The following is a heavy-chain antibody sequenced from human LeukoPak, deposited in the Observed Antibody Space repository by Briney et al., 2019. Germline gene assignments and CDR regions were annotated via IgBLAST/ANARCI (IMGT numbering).Heavy chain of an antibody. J-gene: IGHJ6*03. V-gene: IGHV1-46*01. CDR1: GYTFTSYG. CDR3: ARERRRSSQGYYYYMDV. Sequence: ASVKVSCKASGYTFTSYGISWVRQAPGQGLEWMGIINPSGGSTSYAQKFRGRVTMTRDTSTSTVYMELSSLRSEDTAVYYCARERRRSSQGYYYYMDVWGKGTTVTVSS. CDR2: INPSGGST. D-gene: IGHD4-17*01.